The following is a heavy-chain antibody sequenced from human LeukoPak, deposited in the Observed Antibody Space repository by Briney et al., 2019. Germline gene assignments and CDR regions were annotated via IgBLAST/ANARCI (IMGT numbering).Heavy chain of an antibody. V-gene: IGHV1-69*04. CDR3: ASPGYCSSTSCPGAPYFFDY. CDR2: IIPILGIA. CDR1: GGTFSSYA. D-gene: IGHD2-2*01. J-gene: IGHJ4*02. Sequence: SVKVSCKASGGTFSSYAISWVRQAPGQGLEWMGRIIPILGIANYAQKFQGRVTITADKSTSTAYMELSSLRSEDTAVYYCASPGYCSSTSCPGAPYFFDYWGQGTLVTVSS.